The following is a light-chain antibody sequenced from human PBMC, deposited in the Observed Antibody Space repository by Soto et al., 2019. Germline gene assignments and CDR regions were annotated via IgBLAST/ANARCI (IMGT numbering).Light chain of an antibody. CDR3: QQYNSYS. CDR2: HAS. Sequence: DIQMTQSPSTLPASVGDRVTITCRASQSISNCLSWYQQKPGTAPKVLIYHASNLQSGVPSRFSGSGSGTEFTLTISSLQPDDFATYYCQQYNSYSFGQGTKVDIK. V-gene: IGKV1-5*01. CDR1: QSISNC. J-gene: IGKJ1*01.